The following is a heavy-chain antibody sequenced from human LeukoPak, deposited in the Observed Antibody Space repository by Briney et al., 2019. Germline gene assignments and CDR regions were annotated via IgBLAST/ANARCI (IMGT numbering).Heavy chain of an antibody. CDR1: GGTFSSYA. CDR3: AKVVPALTLNYYMDV. CDR2: IIPIFGTA. J-gene: IGHJ6*03. Sequence: SVKVSCKASGGTFSSYAIRWVRQAPGQGLEWMGGIIPIFGTANYAQKFQGRVTITADESTSTAYMELSSLRSEDTAVYYCAKVVPALTLNYYMDVWGKGTTVTVSS. D-gene: IGHD2-2*01. V-gene: IGHV1-69*13.